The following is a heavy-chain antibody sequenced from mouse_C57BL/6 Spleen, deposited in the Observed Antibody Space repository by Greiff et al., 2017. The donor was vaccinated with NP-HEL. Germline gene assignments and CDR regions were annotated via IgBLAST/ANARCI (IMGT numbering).Heavy chain of an antibody. CDR2: ISSGSSTI. V-gene: IGHV5-17*01. D-gene: IGHD1-1*01. J-gene: IGHJ3*01. Sequence: EVQGVESGGGLVKPGGSLKLSCAASGFTFSDYGMHWVRQAPEKGLEWVAYISSGSSTIYYADTVKGRFTISRDNAKNTLFLQMTSLRSEDTAMCNAHKVNVRITISRDKAKKTWFRQMTRLRSEDKARYYCERGGYYDYDGFAYWGQGTLVTVSA. CDR1: GFTFSDYG. CDR3: HKVNVRITISRDKAKKTWFRQMTRLRSEDKARYYCERGGYYDYDGFAY.